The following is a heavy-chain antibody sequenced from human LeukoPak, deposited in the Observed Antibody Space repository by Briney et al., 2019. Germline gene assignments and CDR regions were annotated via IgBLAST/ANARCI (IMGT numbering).Heavy chain of an antibody. J-gene: IGHJ4*02. CDR3: AKDHAEMATSFDY. D-gene: IGHD5-24*01. V-gene: IGHV3-23*01. Sequence: PSETLSLTCAVYGGSFSGYYWSWVRQAPWKGLEWVSAISGSGGSTYYADSVKGRFTISRDNSKNTLYLQMNSLRAEDTAVYYCAKDHAEMATSFDYWGQGTLVTVSS. CDR2: ISGSGGST. CDR1: GGSFSGYY.